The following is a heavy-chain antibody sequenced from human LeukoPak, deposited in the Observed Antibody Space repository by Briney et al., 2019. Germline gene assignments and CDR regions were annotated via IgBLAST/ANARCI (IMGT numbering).Heavy chain of an antibody. D-gene: IGHD1-26*01. CDR1: GGSISSYY. J-gene: IGHJ4*02. CDR2: INYSGST. Sequence: SETLSLTCTVSGGSISSYYWSWIRQPPGKGLGYIGYINYSGSTDYNPSLRSRATISVDTSKNQFSLKLSSVTAADTAVYYCARHHSGSYSYFDYWGQGTLVTVSS. CDR3: ARHHSGSYSYFDY. V-gene: IGHV4-59*08.